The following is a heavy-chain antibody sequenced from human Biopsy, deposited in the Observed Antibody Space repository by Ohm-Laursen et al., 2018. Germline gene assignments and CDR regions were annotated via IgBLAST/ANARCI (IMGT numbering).Heavy chain of an antibody. Sequence: GSLRLSCTASGFRFSSHTMSWVRQAPGKGLEWVSAITPSERSAFYASSVEGRFSVSRDNSNNILFLQMNGLRVDDTGVYYCAKLGRMVRGVTPDDFWGQGTLVIVSS. CDR1: GFRFSSHT. CDR3: AKLGRMVRGVTPDDF. D-gene: IGHD3-10*01. V-gene: IGHV3-23*01. J-gene: IGHJ4*02. CDR2: ITPSERSA.